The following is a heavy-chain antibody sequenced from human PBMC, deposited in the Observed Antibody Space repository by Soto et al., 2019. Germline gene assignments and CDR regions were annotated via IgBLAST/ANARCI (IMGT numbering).Heavy chain of an antibody. J-gene: IGHJ5*02. CDR3: ARVRDWFDP. D-gene: IGHD3-3*01. V-gene: IGHV4-34*01. CDR2: IDHSGYT. Sequence: SETLSLTCAVYGGSFSGYYWNWIRQPPGKGLEWVGEIDHSGYTNYNPSLKSRVTISVDTSKNQFSLRLTSVTAADTAVYYCARVRDWFDPWGQGTLVTVSS. CDR1: GGSFSGYY.